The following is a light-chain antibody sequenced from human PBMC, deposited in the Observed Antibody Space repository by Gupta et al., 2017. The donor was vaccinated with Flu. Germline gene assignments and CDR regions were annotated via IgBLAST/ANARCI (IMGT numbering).Light chain of an antibody. J-gene: IGLJ2*01. CDR2: EVN. CDR1: SSDIGGYNY. V-gene: IGLV2-8*01. Sequence: GQSVTSSCTGTSSDIGGYNYVSWYQQHPGKATKRIIYEVNKRPSGVPDRFSGYTSGKTASLTVSGLLAEDESDSYCCSYGGSKFFGGGTKLTVL. CDR3: CSYGGSKF.